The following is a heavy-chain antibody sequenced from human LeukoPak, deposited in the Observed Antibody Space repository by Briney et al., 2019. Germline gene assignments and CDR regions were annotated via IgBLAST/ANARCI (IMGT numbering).Heavy chain of an antibody. V-gene: IGHV4-34*01. CDR2: INHSGST. Sequence: SETLSLTCAVYGGSFSGYYWSWIRQPPGKGLEWIGEINHSGSTNYNPSLKSRVTISVDTSKNQFSLELSSVTAADTAVYYCARRYDSSGPTLDYWGQGTLVTVSS. D-gene: IGHD3-22*01. J-gene: IGHJ4*02. CDR1: GGSFSGYY. CDR3: ARRYDSSGPTLDY.